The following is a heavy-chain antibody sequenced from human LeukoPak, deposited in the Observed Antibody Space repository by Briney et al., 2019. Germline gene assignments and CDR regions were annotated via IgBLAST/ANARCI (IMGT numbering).Heavy chain of an antibody. CDR1: GFTFSSYG. Sequence: GGSLRLSCAASGFTFSSYGMHWVRQAPGKGLEWVAVIWYDGSNKYYADSVKGRFTISRDNSKNTLYLQMNSLRAEDTAVYYCARGGDSSAIDYWGQGTLVTVSS. CDR3: ARGGDSSAIDY. J-gene: IGHJ4*02. CDR2: IWYDGSNK. V-gene: IGHV3-33*01. D-gene: IGHD6-19*01.